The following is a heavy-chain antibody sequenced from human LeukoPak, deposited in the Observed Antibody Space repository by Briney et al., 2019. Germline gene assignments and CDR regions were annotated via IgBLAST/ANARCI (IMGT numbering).Heavy chain of an antibody. J-gene: IGHJ4*02. CDR1: GGSIGSYY. CDR2: IYYSGST. CDR3: ASYDISTGYFDY. V-gene: IGHV4-59*08. D-gene: IGHD3-9*01. Sequence: SETLSLTCTVSGGSIGSYYWSWIRQPPGKGLEWIGYIYYSGSTNYNPSLKSRVTISVDTSKNQFSLKLSSVTAADTAVYYCASYDISTGYFDYWGQGTLVTVSS.